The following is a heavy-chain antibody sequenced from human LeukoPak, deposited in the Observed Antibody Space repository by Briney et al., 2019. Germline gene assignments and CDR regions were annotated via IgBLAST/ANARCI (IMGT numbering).Heavy chain of an antibody. CDR1: GFTFSSYG. CDR2: ISYDGSNK. Sequence: GGSLRLSCAASGFTFSSYGMHWVRQAPGKGLEWVAVISYDGSNKYYADCVKGRFTISRDNSKNTLYLKMNSLRAEDTAVYYCAKVIAAAGPPDYYYYGMDVWGQGTTVTVSS. V-gene: IGHV3-30*18. D-gene: IGHD6-13*01. J-gene: IGHJ6*02. CDR3: AKVIAAAGPPDYYYYGMDV.